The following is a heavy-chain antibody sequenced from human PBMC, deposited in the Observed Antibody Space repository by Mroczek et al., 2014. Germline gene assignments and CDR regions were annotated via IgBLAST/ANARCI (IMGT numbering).Heavy chain of an antibody. J-gene: IGHJ6*03. CDR1: GGSVNNFY. D-gene: IGHD3-22*01. CDR2: IYYTGTT. V-gene: IGHV4-59*02. CDR3: ASHYYYDVSGYFPGGFYYYYYMDV. Sequence: QVQLQESGPGLVKPSETLSLICTVSGGSVNNFYWNWIRQPPGKGLEWIGYIYYTGTTNYSPSLKSRVTISIDTAKNQFSLKLSSVTAADTAVYYCASHYYYDVSGYFPGGFYYYYYMDVVGQEGPRSPSP.